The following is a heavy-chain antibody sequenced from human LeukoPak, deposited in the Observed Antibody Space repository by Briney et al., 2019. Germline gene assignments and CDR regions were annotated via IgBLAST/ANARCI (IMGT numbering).Heavy chain of an antibody. CDR1: GFTFSNDR. J-gene: IGHJ4*02. D-gene: IGHD1-26*01. CDR2: INTDGSTT. CDR3: ARGRGGSYHY. V-gene: IGHV3-74*01. Sequence: GGSLRLSCAASGFTFSNDRMHWVRQAPGKGPVWVSRINTDGSTTTYADSVKGRFAISRDNAKNTLYLQMNSLRVEDTAVYYCARGRGGSYHYWGQGTLVTVSS.